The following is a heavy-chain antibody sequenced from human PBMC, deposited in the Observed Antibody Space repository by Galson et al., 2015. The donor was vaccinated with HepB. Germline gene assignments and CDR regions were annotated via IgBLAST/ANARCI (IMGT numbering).Heavy chain of an antibody. CDR1: GFTFSGSA. D-gene: IGHD3-16*01. CDR3: TRRRGTYGPFDY. CDR2: IRSKANSYAT. J-gene: IGHJ4*02. Sequence: SLRLSCAASGFTFSGSAMHWVRQASGKGLEWVGRIRSKANSYATAYAASVKGRFTISRDDSKNTAYLQMNSLKTEDTAVYYCTRRRGTYGPFDYWGQGTLVTVSS. V-gene: IGHV3-73*01.